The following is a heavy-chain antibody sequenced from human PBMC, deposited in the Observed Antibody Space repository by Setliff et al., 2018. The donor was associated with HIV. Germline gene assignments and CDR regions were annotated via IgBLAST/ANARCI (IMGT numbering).Heavy chain of an antibody. CDR2: IIPIFGTA. CDR1: GGTFSSYA. D-gene: IGHD3-3*01. CDR3: ARDFTGGDGYNFWDY. J-gene: IGHJ4*02. Sequence: ASVKVSCKASGGTFSSYAISWVRQAPGQGLEWMGGIIPIFGTANYAQKFQGRVTITADESTSTPYMELSSLRSEDTAVYYCARDFTGGDGYNFWDYWGQGTLVTVSS. V-gene: IGHV1-69*13.